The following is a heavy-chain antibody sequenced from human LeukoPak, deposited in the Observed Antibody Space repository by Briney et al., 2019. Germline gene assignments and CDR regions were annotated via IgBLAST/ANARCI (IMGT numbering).Heavy chain of an antibody. CDR3: ARRYSNYGGEDY. Sequence: PSETLSLTCTVSGGSISSYYWSWIRQPPGEGLEWIGYIYYSGSTNYNPSLKSRVTISVDTSKNQFSLKLSSVTAADTAVYYCARRYSNYGGEDYWGQGTLVTVSS. V-gene: IGHV4-59*08. CDR1: GGSISSYY. J-gene: IGHJ4*02. CDR2: IYYSGST. D-gene: IGHD4-11*01.